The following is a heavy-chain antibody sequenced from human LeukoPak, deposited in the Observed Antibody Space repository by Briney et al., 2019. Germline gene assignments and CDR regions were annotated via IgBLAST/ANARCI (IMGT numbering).Heavy chain of an antibody. CDR3: ATTTYYDFWSDFDY. D-gene: IGHD3-3*01. CDR1: GFTXXSYA. J-gene: IGHJ4*02. V-gene: IGHV3-23*01. CDR2: ISGSGGST. Sequence: XLXXXXSGFTXXSYAMSWVRQAPGKGLEWVSAISGSGGSTYYADSVKGQFTISRDNSKNTLYLQMNSLRAEDTAVYYCATTTYYDFWSDFDYWGQGTLVTVSS.